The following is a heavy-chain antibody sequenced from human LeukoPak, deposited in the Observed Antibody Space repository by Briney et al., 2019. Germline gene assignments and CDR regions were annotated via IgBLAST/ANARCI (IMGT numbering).Heavy chain of an antibody. CDR3: ARAVRDSSGYGSFDY. D-gene: IGHD3-22*01. V-gene: IGHV3-21*01. CDR1: GFTFSSYS. J-gene: IGHJ4*02. CDR2: ISSSSYI. Sequence: GGSLRLSCAASGFTFSSYSMNWVRQAPGKGLEWVSSISSSSYIYYADSVKGRFTISRDNAKNSLYLQMNSLRAEDTAVYYCARAVRDSSGYGSFDYWGQGTLVTVSS.